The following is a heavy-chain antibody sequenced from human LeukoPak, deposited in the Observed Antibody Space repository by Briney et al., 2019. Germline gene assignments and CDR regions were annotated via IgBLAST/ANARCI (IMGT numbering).Heavy chain of an antibody. J-gene: IGHJ4*02. CDR1: GYTFTSYY. D-gene: IGHD6-13*01. V-gene: IGHV1-46*01. CDR2: INPSGGST. Sequence: GASVKVSCKASGYTFTSYYMHWVRQAPGQGLEWMGIINPSGGSTSYAQKFQGRVTMTRDTSTNTVYMELSSLRSEDTAVYYCARDHGSSWYSGYNPPFDYWGQGTLVTVSS. CDR3: ARDHGSSWYSGYNPPFDY.